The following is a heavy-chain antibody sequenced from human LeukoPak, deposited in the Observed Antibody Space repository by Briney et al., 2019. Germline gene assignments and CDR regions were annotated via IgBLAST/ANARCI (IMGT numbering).Heavy chain of an antibody. CDR2: TSYDGTNK. Sequence: PGGSLRLSCSVSGFNFKTSAVHWVRQTPGKGLEWVAVTSYDGTNKYYADSVKGRFTISRDNSKSTLYLQMNSLRVEDTAVYYCAREPCSGGSCYPDYWGQGTAVTVSS. CDR1: GFNFKTSA. J-gene: IGHJ4*02. CDR3: AREPCSGGSCYPDY. D-gene: IGHD2-15*01. V-gene: IGHV3-30*04.